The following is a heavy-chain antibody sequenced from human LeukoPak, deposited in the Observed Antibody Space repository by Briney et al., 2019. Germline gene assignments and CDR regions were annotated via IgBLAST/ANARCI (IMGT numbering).Heavy chain of an antibody. J-gene: IGHJ4*02. V-gene: IGHV4-59*01. Sequence: SGTLSLTCPVSGGSIRSYYWNWIRQAPGKGLEGVGFISYSGYTSYSPSLKSRVAISVDTAKSQFSLRLNSMTAADTAIYYCARGRNDNGGMFFDSWAQGNLVTVSS. CDR1: GGSIRSYY. CDR3: ARGRNDNGGMFFDS. D-gene: IGHD4-23*01. CDR2: ISYSGYT.